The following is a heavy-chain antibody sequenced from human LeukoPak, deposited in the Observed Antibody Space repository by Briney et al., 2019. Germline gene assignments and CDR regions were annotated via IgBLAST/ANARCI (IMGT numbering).Heavy chain of an antibody. CDR2: LVGNGGTT. CDR1: GFTFTTFT. Sequence: GGSLRLSCAASGFTFTTFTILWVPQAPGQGLVYVSDLVGNGGTTYYANSVKGRFTISRDNSKNTVYLQMGSLRAEDTAVYFGARVRAFYYFDYWGRGALVTVSS. D-gene: IGHD4-17*01. CDR3: ARVRAFYYFDY. J-gene: IGHJ4*02. V-gene: IGHV3-64*01.